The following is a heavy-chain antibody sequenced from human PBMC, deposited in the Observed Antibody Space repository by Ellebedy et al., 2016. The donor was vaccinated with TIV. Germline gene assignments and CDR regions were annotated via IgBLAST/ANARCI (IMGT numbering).Heavy chain of an antibody. CDR1: GLTFSNLA. CDR2: IYTDGGR. CDR3: ATDPALVYDTSYYYLDF. V-gene: IGHV3-23*03. Sequence: GESLKISCAASGLTFSNLAVGWVRQAPGKGLEWVSVIYTDGGRNYTDSVLGRFDISRDSSKNTLYLQMNSLRADDTAVYYCATDPALVYDTSYYYLDFWGQGTLVSVSS. D-gene: IGHD3-22*01. J-gene: IGHJ4*02.